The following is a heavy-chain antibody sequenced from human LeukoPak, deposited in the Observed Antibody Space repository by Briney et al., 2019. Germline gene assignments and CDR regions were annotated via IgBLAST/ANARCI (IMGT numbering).Heavy chain of an antibody. CDR3: ARALEDTYYYGSGSYSFDY. D-gene: IGHD3-10*01. CDR2: INPKSGGT. CDR1: GYTFTGYY. Sequence: ASVKVSCKASGYTFTGYYMHWVRQAPGQGLEWMGWINPKSGGTNYAQKFQGRVTMTRDTSISTAYMELSRLRSDDTAVYYCARALEDTYYYGSGSYSFDYWGQGTLVTVSS. V-gene: IGHV1-2*02. J-gene: IGHJ4*02.